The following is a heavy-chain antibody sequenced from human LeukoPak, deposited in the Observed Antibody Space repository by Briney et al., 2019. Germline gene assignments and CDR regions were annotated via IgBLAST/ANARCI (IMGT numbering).Heavy chain of an antibody. V-gene: IGHV1-2*02. CDR2: INPSSGDT. CDR1: GYTFTGYY. D-gene: IGHD2-2*01. Sequence: ASVKVSCKASGYTFTGYYMHWVRQAPGQGLEWMGWINPSSGDTNYAQKFQGRVTMTRDTSISTAYMELSRLRSDDTAVYYCARDPGSSYSTSWYDYYYMDVWGKGTTATISS. J-gene: IGHJ6*03. CDR3: ARDPGSSYSTSWYDYYYMDV.